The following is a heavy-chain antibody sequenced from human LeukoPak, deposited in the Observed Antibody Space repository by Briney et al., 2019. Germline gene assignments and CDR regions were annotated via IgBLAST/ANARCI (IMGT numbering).Heavy chain of an antibody. J-gene: IGHJ6*02. D-gene: IGHD1-1*01. CDR3: ARDRTRTTGYYYYGMDV. CDR1: GFTFSSYE. Sequence: GGSLRLSCAASGFTFSSYEMNWVRQAPGKGLEWVSYISGSGSTISYADSVKGRFTISRENAQHPLYLQMHSLRAEDTAVYYCARDRTRTTGYYYYGMDVWGQGTTVTVSS. V-gene: IGHV3-48*03. CDR2: ISGSGSTI.